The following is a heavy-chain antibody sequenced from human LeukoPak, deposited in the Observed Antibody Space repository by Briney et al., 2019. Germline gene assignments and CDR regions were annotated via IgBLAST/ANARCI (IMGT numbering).Heavy chain of an antibody. CDR1: GFTFSSYW. CDR2: IKQDGSEK. J-gene: IGHJ4*02. CDR3: ANSGYSYGRTFDY. Sequence: GGSLRLSCAASGFTFSSYWMSWVRQAPGKGLEWVANIKQDGSEKYYVDSVKGRFTISRDNAKNSLYLQMNSLRAEDTAVYYCANSGYSYGRTFDYWGQGTLVTVSS. D-gene: IGHD5-18*01. V-gene: IGHV3-7*03.